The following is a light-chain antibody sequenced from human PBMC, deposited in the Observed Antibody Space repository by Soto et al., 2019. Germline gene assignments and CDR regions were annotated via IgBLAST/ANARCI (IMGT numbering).Light chain of an antibody. CDR1: QSISSY. V-gene: IGKV1-39*01. CDR2: AAS. J-gene: IGKJ5*01. CDR3: QQSYTTPIT. Sequence: IRLTQPPSSLSASVGHRVTITCRASQSISSYLNWYLQKPGKARNLLVYAASSLQSGVPSRFTGSGSGTDFTLTISSLQPEDFATYFGQQSYTTPITFGQRTRLE.